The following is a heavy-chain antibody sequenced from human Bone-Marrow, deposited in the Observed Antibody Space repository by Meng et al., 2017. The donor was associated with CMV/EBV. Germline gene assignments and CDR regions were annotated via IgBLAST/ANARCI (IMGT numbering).Heavy chain of an antibody. CDR2: ISYDGSNK. Sequence: GGSLKISCAASGFTFSSYAMHWVRQAPGKGLEWVAVISYDGSNKYYADSVKGRFTISRDNSKNTLYLQMNSLRAEDTAVYYCSRDFSVVRFLEWLPTPYYYGMDVWGQGTTVTVSS. CDR1: GFTFSSYA. D-gene: IGHD3-3*01. CDR3: SRDFSVVRFLEWLPTPYYYGMDV. J-gene: IGHJ6*02. V-gene: IGHV3-30-3*01.